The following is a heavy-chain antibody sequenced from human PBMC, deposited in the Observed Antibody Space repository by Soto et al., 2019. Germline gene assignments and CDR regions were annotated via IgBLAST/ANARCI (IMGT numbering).Heavy chain of an antibody. Sequence: GGSLRLSCAASGFTFRRYWMHWIRQAPGKGLLWVSRINSDGSSTSYADSVKGRFTISRDNAKNTLYLQMNSLRADDTAVYYCARSGRQYYYGMDVWGQGTTVTVSS. D-gene: IGHD3-10*01. V-gene: IGHV3-74*01. CDR2: INSDGSST. CDR1: GFTFRRYW. J-gene: IGHJ6*02. CDR3: ARSGRQYYYGMDV.